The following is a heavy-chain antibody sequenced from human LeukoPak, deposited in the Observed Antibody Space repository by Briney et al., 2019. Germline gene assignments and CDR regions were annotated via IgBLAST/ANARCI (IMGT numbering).Heavy chain of an antibody. Sequence: GRSLRLSCAASGFTFRSYAMHWVRQAPGKGLEWVAVISYDGSNKYYADSVKGRFTISRDNSKNTLYLQMNSLRAEDTAVYYCARDLGYYYGSGIHGAFDIWGQGTMVTVSS. J-gene: IGHJ3*02. D-gene: IGHD3-10*01. CDR3: ARDLGYYYGSGIHGAFDI. CDR1: GFTFRSYA. V-gene: IGHV3-30*01. CDR2: ISYDGSNK.